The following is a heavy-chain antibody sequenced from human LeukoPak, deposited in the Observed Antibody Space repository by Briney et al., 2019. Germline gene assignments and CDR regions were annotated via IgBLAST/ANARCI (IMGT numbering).Heavy chain of an antibody. CDR3: TRDRGGSYSSFDY. CDR1: GFTFSSYG. V-gene: IGHV3-49*04. CDR2: IRSKAYGGTT. Sequence: GGTLRLSCAASGFTFSSYGMSWVRQAPGKGLEWVGFIRSKAYGGTTEYAASVKGRFTISRDDSKSIAYLQMNSLKTEDTAVYYCTRDRGGSYSSFDYWGQGTLVTVSS. J-gene: IGHJ4*02. D-gene: IGHD1-26*01.